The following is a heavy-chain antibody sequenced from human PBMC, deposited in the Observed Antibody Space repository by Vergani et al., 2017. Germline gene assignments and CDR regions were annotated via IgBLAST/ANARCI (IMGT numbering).Heavy chain of an antibody. CDR1: GFTLSSHA. J-gene: IGHJ6*02. V-gene: IGHV3-30*02. D-gene: IGHD2/OR15-2a*01. CDR2: IWYDGSKE. CDR3: ANSVIAGNVGVAYFGMDV. Sequence: QVQLEESGGGVVQPGRSLRLSCAGSGFTLSSHAMHWVRQAPGKGLEWVAFIWYDGSKEYYADSVKGRFTISRDNSKNTLYLQMNSLITEDTAVYFCANSVIAGNVGVAYFGMDVWGRGTTVTVSS.